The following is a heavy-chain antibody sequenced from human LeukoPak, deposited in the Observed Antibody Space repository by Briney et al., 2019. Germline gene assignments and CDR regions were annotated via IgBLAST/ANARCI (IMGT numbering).Heavy chain of an antibody. Sequence: ASETLSLTCTVSGGSISSYYWSWIRQPPGKGLEWIGYIYYSGSTKYNPSLKSRVTISVDTSKSQFSLKLTSVTAADTAVYYCARLGIGVVPSAMLGDYYFDYWGQGTLVTVSS. J-gene: IGHJ4*02. V-gene: IGHV4-59*08. D-gene: IGHD2-2*01. CDR3: ARLGIGVVPSAMLGDYYFDY. CDR1: GGSISSYY. CDR2: IYYSGST.